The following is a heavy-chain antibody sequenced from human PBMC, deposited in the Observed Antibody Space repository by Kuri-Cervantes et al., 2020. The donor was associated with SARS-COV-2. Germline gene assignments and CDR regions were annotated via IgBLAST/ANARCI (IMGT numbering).Heavy chain of an antibody. D-gene: IGHD2-15*01. Sequence: GSLRLSCTVSGGSISSYYWSWIRQPPGKGLEWIGSIYYSGSTYYNPSLKSRVTISVDTSKNQFSLKLSSVTAADTAVYYCARQVVVADYYYGMDVWGQGTTVTVSS. CDR1: GGSISSYY. J-gene: IGHJ6*02. CDR2: IYYSGST. CDR3: ARQVVVADYYYGMDV. V-gene: IGHV4-59*05.